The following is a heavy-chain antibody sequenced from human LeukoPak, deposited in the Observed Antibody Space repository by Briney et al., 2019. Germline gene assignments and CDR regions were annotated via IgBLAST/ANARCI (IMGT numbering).Heavy chain of an antibody. D-gene: IGHD1-26*01. CDR3: ARAEIQTGYYGEDYFDY. CDR1: GYTFTNYP. V-gene: IGHV7-4-1*02. Sequence: GASVKVSCKASGYTFTNYPMNWVRQAPGQGLEWVGWINTNTGDPTYGQGFAGRFVISLDTSVSTTFLEISSLRADDTAVYFCARAEIQTGYYGEDYFDYWGQGTLVTVSS. J-gene: IGHJ4*02. CDR2: INTNTGDP.